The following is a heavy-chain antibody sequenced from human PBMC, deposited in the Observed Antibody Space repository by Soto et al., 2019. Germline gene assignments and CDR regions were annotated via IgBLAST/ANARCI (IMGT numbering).Heavy chain of an antibody. Sequence: ASVKVSCKASGYTFTSYDINWVRQATGQGLEWMGWMNPNCGNTSYAQKFQGRVTITTNTSTSTAYMELSSLRSEDTAVYYCARAQTYYYDSSGYYPGDYWGQGTLVTVSS. J-gene: IGHJ4*02. CDR1: GYTFTSYD. D-gene: IGHD3-22*01. CDR3: ARAQTYYYDSSGYYPGDY. V-gene: IGHV1-8*01. CDR2: MNPNCGNT.